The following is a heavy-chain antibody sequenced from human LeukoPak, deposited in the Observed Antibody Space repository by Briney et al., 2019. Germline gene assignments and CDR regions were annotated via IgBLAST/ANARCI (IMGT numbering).Heavy chain of an antibody. D-gene: IGHD3-22*01. V-gene: IGHV3-9*01. CDR3: AKDRLRYYDSSGYKDY. CDR2: ISWNSGSI. Sequence: PGGSLRLPCAASGFTFDDYAMHWVRQAPGKGLEWVSGISWNSGSIGYADSVKGRFTISRDNAKNSLYLQMNSLRAEDTALYYCAKDRLRYYDSSGYKDYWGQGTLVTVSS. J-gene: IGHJ4*02. CDR1: GFTFDDYA.